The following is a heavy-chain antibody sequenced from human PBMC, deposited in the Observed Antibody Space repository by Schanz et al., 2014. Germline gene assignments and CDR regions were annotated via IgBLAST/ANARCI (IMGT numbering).Heavy chain of an antibody. J-gene: IGHJ4*02. D-gene: IGHD4-17*01. CDR1: GFSLNTYG. V-gene: IGHV3-33*01. CDR3: TRAIFDDGEVDY. Sequence: QAQLMESGGGVVQPGTSLILSCSVSGFSLNTYGIHWFRQPAGKGLELVAVIWNNGVTKYYADSVRGRFTISRDRFQNTLYLRMSSRSDEDTAVYYSTRAIFDDGEVDYWGQGTLVTVSS. CDR2: IWNNGVTK.